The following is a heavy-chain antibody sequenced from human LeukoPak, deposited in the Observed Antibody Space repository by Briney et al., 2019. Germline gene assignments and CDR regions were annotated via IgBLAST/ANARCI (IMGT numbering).Heavy chain of an antibody. Sequence: SETLSLTCAVYGGSFSGYYWSWIRQPPGKGLEWIGYIYYSGTTNYNPSLKSRITISVDTSKNQFSLKLSSVTAADTAVYYCARVGEQWLPLDYWGQGTLVTVSS. J-gene: IGHJ4*02. D-gene: IGHD6-19*01. CDR2: IYYSGTT. CDR3: ARVGEQWLPLDY. CDR1: GGSFSGYY. V-gene: IGHV4-59*01.